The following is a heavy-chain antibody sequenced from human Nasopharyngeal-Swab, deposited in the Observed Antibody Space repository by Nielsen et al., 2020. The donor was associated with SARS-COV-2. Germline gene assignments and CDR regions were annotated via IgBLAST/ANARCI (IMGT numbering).Heavy chain of an antibody. CDR2: IYYSGST. Sequence: WIRQPPEKGLEWIGYIYYSGSTNYNPSLKSRVTISVDTSKNQFSLKLSSVTAADTAVYYCARGPDRNYDFWSGYYTPSSYYYYYMDVWGKGTTVTVSS. CDR3: ARGPDRNYDFWSGYYTPSSYYYYYMDV. J-gene: IGHJ6*03. V-gene: IGHV4-59*01. D-gene: IGHD3-3*01.